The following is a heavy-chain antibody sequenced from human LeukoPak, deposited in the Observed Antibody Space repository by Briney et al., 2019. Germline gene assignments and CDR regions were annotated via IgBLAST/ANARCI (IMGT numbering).Heavy chain of an antibody. Sequence: GGSLRLSCAASGFTFSNAWMSWVRQAPGKGLEWVGRIKSKTDGGTTDYAAPVKGRFTISRDDSKNTLYLHMNSLKTEDTAVYYCTTLVEYYYDSSGYPSDYWGQGTLVTVSS. CDR3: TTLVEYYYDSSGYPSDY. D-gene: IGHD3-22*01. CDR1: GFTFSNAW. CDR2: IKSKTDGGTT. V-gene: IGHV3-15*01. J-gene: IGHJ4*02.